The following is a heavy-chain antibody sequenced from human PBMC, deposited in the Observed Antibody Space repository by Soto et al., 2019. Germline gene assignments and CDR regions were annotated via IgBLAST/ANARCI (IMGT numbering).Heavy chain of an antibody. V-gene: IGHV1-69*12. CDR3: ARGGLETYKYDTSGYPFNFDY. CDR2: IIPIFDTP. CDR1: GGTFSTYA. Sequence: QVQLVQSGSEVKKPGSSVRVSCKASGGTFSTYALNWVRQAPGQGLEWMGGIIPIFDTPNYAQKFQGRITITADESTSTAYMELSSLRAGDTAVYYCARGGLETYKYDTSGYPFNFDYWGQGALVTVSS. J-gene: IGHJ4*02. D-gene: IGHD3-22*01.